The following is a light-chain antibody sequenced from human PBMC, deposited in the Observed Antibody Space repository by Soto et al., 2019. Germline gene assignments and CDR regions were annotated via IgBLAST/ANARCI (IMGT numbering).Light chain of an antibody. V-gene: IGKV3-15*01. CDR1: QSVSSN. Sequence: EIMMTQSPATLSVSPGERATLSCRASQSVSSNLAWYQQKPGQAPRLLIYGASTRATGIPARFSGSGSGTEFTLTISSLQSKDFAVYYCQQYNNWPPRGTFGQGTKVEIK. CDR3: QQYNNWPPRGT. J-gene: IGKJ1*01. CDR2: GAS.